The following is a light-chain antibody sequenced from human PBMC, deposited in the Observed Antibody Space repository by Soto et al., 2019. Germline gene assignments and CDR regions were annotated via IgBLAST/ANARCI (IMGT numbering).Light chain of an antibody. Sequence: IVMTQSPGTLSLPPGETATLSCRASQTITSYYLAWYQQKPGQTPRLLIYGASHRASGIPDRFSGSGSGTDFTLTINNLQREDFATYYCQESFFTLGTFGRGTKVEI. CDR2: GAS. V-gene: IGKV3-20*01. J-gene: IGKJ1*01. CDR1: QTITSYY. CDR3: QESFFTLGT.